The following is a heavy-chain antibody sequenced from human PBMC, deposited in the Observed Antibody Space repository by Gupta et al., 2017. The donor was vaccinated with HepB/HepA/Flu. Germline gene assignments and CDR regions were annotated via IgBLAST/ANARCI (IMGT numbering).Heavy chain of an antibody. D-gene: IGHD6-6*01. CDR3: GRGDWAARLAD. J-gene: IGHJ4*02. Sequence: QAQLQQWGAGLLEPSETLSLTCAAYDGSFTPYYYWTWIRQPPGKGLEWIGEINQDGITKYDPSLKGRVTISAVKSKNQFSINLMSVTAADTAVYYVGRGDWAARLADRGQGTLVTVYS. CDR2: INQDGIT. V-gene: IGHV4-34*01. CDR1: DGSFTPYY.